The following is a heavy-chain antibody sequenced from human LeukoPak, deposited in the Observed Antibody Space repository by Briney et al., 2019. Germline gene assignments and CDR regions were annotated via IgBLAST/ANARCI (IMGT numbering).Heavy chain of an antibody. CDR1: GGSISSGGYS. J-gene: IGHJ5*02. V-gene: IGHV4-30-2*01. CDR3: ARDRNYDSSGYYYHWFDP. Sequence: PSETLSLTCAVSGGSISSGGYSWRWIRQPPGKGLEWIGYIYHSGSTYYNPSLKSRVTISVDRSKNQFSLKLSSVTAADTAVYYCARDRNYDSSGYYYHWFDPWGQGTLVTVSS. D-gene: IGHD3-22*01. CDR2: IYHSGST.